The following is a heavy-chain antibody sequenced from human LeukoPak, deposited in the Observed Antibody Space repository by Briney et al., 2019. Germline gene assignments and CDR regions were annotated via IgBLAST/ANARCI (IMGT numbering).Heavy chain of an antibody. J-gene: IGHJ4*02. D-gene: IGHD6-6*01. CDR3: ARGKGYSSSSPFDY. CDR2: IYSGGST. CDR1: GFTVSSNY. V-gene: IGHV3-53*01. Sequence: GGSLRLSCAASGFTVSSNYMSWARQAPGKGLEWVSVIYSGGSTYYADSVKGRFTISRDNSKNTLYLQMNSLRAEDTAVYYCARGKGYSSSSPFDYWGQGTLVTVSS.